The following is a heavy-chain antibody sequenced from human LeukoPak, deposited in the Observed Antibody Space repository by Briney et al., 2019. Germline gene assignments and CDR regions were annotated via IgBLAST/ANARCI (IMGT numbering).Heavy chain of an antibody. J-gene: IGHJ6*03. D-gene: IGHD6-19*01. Sequence: SETLSLTCTVSGGSISSYYWSWIRQPPGKGLEWIGYIYYSGSTNYNPSLKSRVTISVDTSKNQFSLKLNSVTAADTAVYYCARGLSSGWYRTYYYYYMDVWGKGTTVTVSS. CDR3: ARGLSSGWYRTYYYYYMDV. CDR1: GGSISSYY. V-gene: IGHV4-59*12. CDR2: IYYSGST.